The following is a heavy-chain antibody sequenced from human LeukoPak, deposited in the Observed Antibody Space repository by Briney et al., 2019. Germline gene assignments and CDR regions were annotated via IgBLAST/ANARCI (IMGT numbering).Heavy chain of an antibody. V-gene: IGHV1-2*02. D-gene: IGHD7-27*01. CDR1: GYTFTGYY. CDR2: IKPDSGDT. CDR3: AKFDQDWGTFDY. J-gene: IGHJ4*02. Sequence: VSVKVSCKASGYTFTGYYLHWVRQAPGQGLEWMGWIKPDSGDTHYVQKFQGRVTMTRDTSITTAYMELSLRTDDTAVYYCAKFDQDWGTFDYWGQGTVVTVSS.